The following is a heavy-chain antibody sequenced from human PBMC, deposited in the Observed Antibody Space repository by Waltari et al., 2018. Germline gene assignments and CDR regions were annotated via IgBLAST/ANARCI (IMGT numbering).Heavy chain of an antibody. CDR2: TYYSGDG. V-gene: IGHV4-39*01. CDR1: AGSISRTTYY. CDR3: ARQEGQQLVLYDH. Sequence: QLLLQESGPGLLTPSETLSLTSSVSAGSISRTTYYWAWIRQPPGKGLEWIGSTYYSGDGYFNPSLESRVTISVDTSKNQFSLNLASLTAKDTAVYYCARQEGQQLVLYDHWGQGVLVTVSS. J-gene: IGHJ4*02. D-gene: IGHD6-13*01.